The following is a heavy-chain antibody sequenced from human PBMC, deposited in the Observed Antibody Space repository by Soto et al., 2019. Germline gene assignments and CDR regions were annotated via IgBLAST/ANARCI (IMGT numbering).Heavy chain of an antibody. D-gene: IGHD2-2*01. CDR1: GFTFSSYA. J-gene: IGHJ4*02. V-gene: IGHV3-23*01. CDR3: AKDGPLYCSSTSCYDRIYYFDY. Sequence: GGSLRLSCAASGFTFSSYAMSWVRQAPGKGLEWVSAISGSGGSTYYADSGKGRFTISRDNSKNTLYLQMNSLRAEDTAVYYCAKDGPLYCSSTSCYDRIYYFDYWGQGTLVTVSS. CDR2: ISGSGGST.